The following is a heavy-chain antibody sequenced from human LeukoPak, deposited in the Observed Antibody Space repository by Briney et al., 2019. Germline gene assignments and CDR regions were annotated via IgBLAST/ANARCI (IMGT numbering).Heavy chain of an antibody. CDR1: GFTFSNAW. D-gene: IGHD2-21*02. J-gene: IGHJ4*02. V-gene: IGHV3-15*01. CDR2: IKSKTDGGTT. Sequence: GGSLRLSCAASGFTFSNAWMSWVRQAPGKGLEWVGRIKSKTDGGTTDYAAPVKGRFTISRDDSKNTLYLQMNSLKTEDTAVYYCTTRIVVVTTEEPNDYWGQGTLVTVSS. CDR3: TTRIVVVTTEEPNDY.